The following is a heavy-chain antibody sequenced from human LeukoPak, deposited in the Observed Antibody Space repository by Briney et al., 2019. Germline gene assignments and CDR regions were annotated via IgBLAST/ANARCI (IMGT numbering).Heavy chain of an antibody. CDR1: GGTFSSYT. Sequence: SVKVSCKASGGTFSSYTISWVRQAPGQGLEWMGRIIPILGIANYAQKFQGRVTITGDKSTSTAYMELSSLRSEDTAVYYCARAKKQGTTVTTGWFDPWGQGTLVTVSS. D-gene: IGHD4-11*01. J-gene: IGHJ5*02. V-gene: IGHV1-69*02. CDR3: ARAKKQGTTVTTGWFDP. CDR2: IIPILGIA.